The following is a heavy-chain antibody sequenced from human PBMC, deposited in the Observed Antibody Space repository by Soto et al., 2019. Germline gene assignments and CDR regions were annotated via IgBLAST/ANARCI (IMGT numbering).Heavy chain of an antibody. CDR2: IYYSGTT. V-gene: IGHV4-39*01. CDR3: ARPRGGYLGAFDI. D-gene: IGHD3-16*01. J-gene: IGHJ3*02. CDR1: GGSISSSSGY. Sequence: PSETLSLTCTVSGGSISSSSGYWGWIRQPPGKGLEWIGSIYYSGTTYYKPSLKSRVTISVDTSKNQFSLKLSSVTAADTAVYYCARPRGGYLGAFDIWGQGTMVTVSS.